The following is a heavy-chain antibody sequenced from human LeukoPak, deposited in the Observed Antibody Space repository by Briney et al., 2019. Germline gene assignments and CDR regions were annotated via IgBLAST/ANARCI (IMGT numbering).Heavy chain of an antibody. J-gene: IGHJ6*03. Sequence: GGSLRLSCAASGFTFSSYSMNWVRQAPGKGLEWVSYISSSSSTIYYADSVKGRFTISRDNAKNSLYLQMNSLRAEDTAVYYCAKDSSGWYVNYYYYYMDVWGKGTTVTVSS. D-gene: IGHD6-19*01. CDR1: GFTFSSYS. CDR3: AKDSSGWYVNYYYYYMDV. V-gene: IGHV3-48*01. CDR2: ISSSSSTI.